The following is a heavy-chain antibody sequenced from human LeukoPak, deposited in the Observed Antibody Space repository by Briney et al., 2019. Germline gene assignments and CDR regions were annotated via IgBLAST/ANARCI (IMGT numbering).Heavy chain of an antibody. CDR1: GFTVSSNY. D-gene: IGHD3-22*01. V-gene: IGHV3-66*01. J-gene: IGHJ4*02. CDR3: ARDGDSSGYQPYLDY. Sequence: PGGSLRLSCAASGFTVSSNYMSWVRQAPGKGLEWVSVIYSGGSTYYADSVKGRFTISRDNSKNTLYLQMNSLRAEDTAVYYCARDGDSSGYQPYLDYWGQGTLVTVSS. CDR2: IYSGGST.